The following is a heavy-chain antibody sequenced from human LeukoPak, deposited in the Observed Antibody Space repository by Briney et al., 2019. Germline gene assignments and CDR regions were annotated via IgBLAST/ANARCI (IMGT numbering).Heavy chain of an antibody. CDR2: IWYDGSNK. CDR1: GFTFSSYG. J-gene: IGHJ4*02. D-gene: IGHD3-10*01. V-gene: IGHV3-33*01. Sequence: GGSLRLSCAASGFTFSSYGMHWVRQAPGKGLEWVAVIWYDGSNKYYAGSVKGRFTISRDNSKNTLYLQMNSLRAEDTAVYYCARDKAKYYYGSGSPDYWGQGTLVAVSS. CDR3: ARDKAKYYYGSGSPDY.